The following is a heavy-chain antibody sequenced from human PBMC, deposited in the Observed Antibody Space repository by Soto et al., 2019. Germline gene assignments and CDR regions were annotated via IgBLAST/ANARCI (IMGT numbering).Heavy chain of an antibody. CDR1: GGSISSGDYY. V-gene: IGHV4-30-4*01. CDR2: IYYSGST. J-gene: IGHJ4*02. Sequence: SETVSLTCTVSGGSISSGDYYWSWIRQPPGKGLEWIGYIYYSGSTYYNPSLKSRVTISVDTSKNQFSLKLSSVTAADTAVYYCSIQTYYYDSSGYYGGRYFDYWGQGTLVTVSS. CDR3: SIQTYYYDSSGYYGGRYFDY. D-gene: IGHD3-22*01.